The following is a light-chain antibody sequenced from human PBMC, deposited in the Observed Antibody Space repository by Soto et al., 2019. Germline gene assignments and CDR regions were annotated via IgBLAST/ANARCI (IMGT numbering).Light chain of an antibody. J-gene: IGKJ1*01. V-gene: IGKV3-11*01. Sequence: EIVLTQSPATLSLSPGEKATLSCRTSQGVLDHLAWYQQKPGQAPRLLIFDASIRATGTPARFSGSGYGTDFTLTIISLEPEDYGVYYCQHRSNWPPWTFGHGTKVEIK. CDR2: DAS. CDR3: QHRSNWPPWT. CDR1: QGVLDH.